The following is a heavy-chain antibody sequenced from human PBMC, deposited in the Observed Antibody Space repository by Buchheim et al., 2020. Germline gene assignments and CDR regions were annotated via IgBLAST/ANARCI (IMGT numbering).Heavy chain of an antibody. CDR1: GFTFSSYA. D-gene: IGHD2-2*01. CDR2: ISGGGGST. Sequence: EVQLLESGGGLVQPGGSLRLSCAASGFTFSSYAMSWVRQAPGKGLEWVSGISGGGGSTYYADSVKGRFTISRDNSENTLYLQMSGLRVEDTAAYHCARDRYCTSTSCLPFPVVWGQGTT. V-gene: IGHV3-23*01. J-gene: IGHJ6*02. CDR3: ARDRYCTSTSCLPFPVV.